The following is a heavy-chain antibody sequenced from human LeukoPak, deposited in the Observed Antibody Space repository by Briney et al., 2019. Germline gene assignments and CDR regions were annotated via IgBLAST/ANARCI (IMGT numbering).Heavy chain of an antibody. CDR2: IIPIFGTA. CDR1: GYTFTGYY. J-gene: IGHJ4*02. D-gene: IGHD2-21*02. Sequence: ASVKVSCKASGYTFTGYYMHWVRQAPGQGLEWMGGIIPIFGTANYAQKFQGRVTITADESTSTAYMELSSLRSEDTAVYYCARDQSYCGGDCYNFDYWGQGTLVTVSS. V-gene: IGHV1-69*13. CDR3: ARDQSYCGGDCYNFDY.